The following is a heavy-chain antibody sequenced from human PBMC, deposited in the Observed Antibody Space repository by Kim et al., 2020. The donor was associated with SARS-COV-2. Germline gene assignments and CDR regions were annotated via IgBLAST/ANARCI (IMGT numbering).Heavy chain of an antibody. V-gene: IGHV1-2*02. CDR3: ATGRNSGVVPPSLKGPNYF. CDR2: INPNTGVT. J-gene: IGHJ4*01. CDR1: GYSFTGFY. D-gene: IGHD1-26*01. Sequence: ASVKVSCKASGYSFTGFYMHWVRQAPGQGLEWMGWINPNTGVTESAQKFQGRVTLTRDTSISTAYLELRRLRSDDTAVYFCATGRNSGVVPPSLKGPNYF.